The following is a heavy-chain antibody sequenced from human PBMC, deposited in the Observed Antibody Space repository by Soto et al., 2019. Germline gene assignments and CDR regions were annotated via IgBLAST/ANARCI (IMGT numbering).Heavy chain of an antibody. CDR3: ARLPNGDYYFDY. D-gene: IGHD4-17*01. Sequence: SETLSLTCTVSGGSISSSSYYWGWIRQPPGKGLEWIGSIYYSGSTCYNPSLKSRVTISVDTSKNQFSLKLSSVTAADTAVYYCARLPNGDYYFDYWGQGTLVTVSS. CDR1: GGSISSSSYY. J-gene: IGHJ4*02. CDR2: IYYSGST. V-gene: IGHV4-39*01.